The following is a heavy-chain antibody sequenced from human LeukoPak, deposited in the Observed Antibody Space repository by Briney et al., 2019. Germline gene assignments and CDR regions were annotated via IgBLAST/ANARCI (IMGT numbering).Heavy chain of an antibody. V-gene: IGHV4-59*08. D-gene: IGHD4-17*01. CDR2: IFYTVTT. CDR1: GTSISNYY. J-gene: IGHJ4*02. Sequence: SETLSLTCTVSGTSISNYYWSWIRQPPGKGLEWIGYIFYTVTTVSNPSLKSGLIMSVAMSKNQVSLNLISVTAAATAVYYCASHSGDYGGLYDYWGQGALVTVAS. CDR3: ASHSGDYGGLYDY.